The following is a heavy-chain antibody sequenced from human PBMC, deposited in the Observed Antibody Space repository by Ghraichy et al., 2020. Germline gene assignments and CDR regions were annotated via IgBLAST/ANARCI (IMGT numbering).Heavy chain of an antibody. CDR2: IKRDGTDK. CDR1: GFTFSDYW. V-gene: IGHV3-7*01. J-gene: IGHJ4*02. D-gene: IGHD4-23*01. Sequence: GESLNISCIASGFTFSDYWMAWVRQAPGKGPEWVANIKRDGTDKNYVDSVKGRFTISRDNANYLLYLQMDSLRAEDTALYYCARDVGGNLDYWGRGSLVTVSS. CDR3: ARDVGGNLDY.